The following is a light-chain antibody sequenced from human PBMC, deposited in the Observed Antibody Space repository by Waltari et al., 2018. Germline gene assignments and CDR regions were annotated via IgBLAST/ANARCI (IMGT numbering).Light chain of an antibody. V-gene: IGKV1-5*03. J-gene: IGKJ4*01. CDR2: KAS. CDR3: QKYNTALPELT. CDR1: QSISYS. Sequence: DIQMAQSPSTLSASVGDRVTITCRASQSISYSLAWYQQKPGKAPKLLIYKASTLEGGVPSRFSGSGSGTEFTLTITSLQPEDVATYYCQKYNTALPELTFGGGTKVEIK.